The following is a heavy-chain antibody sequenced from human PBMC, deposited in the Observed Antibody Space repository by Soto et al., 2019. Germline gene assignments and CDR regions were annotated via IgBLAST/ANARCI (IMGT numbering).Heavy chain of an antibody. Sequence: QVPLVQSGAEVKKPGSSVQVSCKASGGTFSSYAISWVRQAPGQGLEWMGGIIPIFGTANYAQKFQGRVTSTADEATSTAYMELSSLRSEDTAVYYCATPSARPSGSLDHWGQGTLVTVSS. CDR2: IIPIFGTA. V-gene: IGHV1-69*01. J-gene: IGHJ4*02. D-gene: IGHD1-26*01. CDR1: GGTFSSYA. CDR3: ATPSARPSGSLDH.